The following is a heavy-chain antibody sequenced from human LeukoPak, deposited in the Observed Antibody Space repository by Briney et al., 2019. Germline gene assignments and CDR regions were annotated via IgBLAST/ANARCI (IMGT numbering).Heavy chain of an antibody. CDR1: GFTFSSYS. Sequence: GGSLRLSCAASGFTFSSYSMNWVRQAPGKGLEWVSAISGSGGSTYYTDSVKGRFTISRDNSKNTLYLQMNSLRAEDTAIYYCAKDKEDYDFWSGYYQIDAFDIWGQGTMVTVSS. CDR2: ISGSGGST. D-gene: IGHD3-3*01. CDR3: AKDKEDYDFWSGYYQIDAFDI. V-gene: IGHV3-23*01. J-gene: IGHJ3*02.